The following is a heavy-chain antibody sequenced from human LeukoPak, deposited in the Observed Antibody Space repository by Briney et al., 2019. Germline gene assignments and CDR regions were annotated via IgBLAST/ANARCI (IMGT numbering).Heavy chain of an antibody. Sequence: PGGSLRLSCAASGFTFSSYSMNWVRQAPGKGLEWVSSISSSSSYIYYADSVKGRFTISRDNAKHSLYLQMNSLRAEDTAVYYCARVGGVTMIPWGQGTLVTVSS. D-gene: IGHD3-22*01. CDR3: ARVGGVTMIP. J-gene: IGHJ5*02. V-gene: IGHV3-21*01. CDR1: GFTFSSYS. CDR2: ISSSSSYI.